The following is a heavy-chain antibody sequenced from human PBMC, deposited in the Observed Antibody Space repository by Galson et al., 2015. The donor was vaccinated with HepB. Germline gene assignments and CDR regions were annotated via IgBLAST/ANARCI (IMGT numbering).Heavy chain of an antibody. CDR2: TYRGSN. D-gene: IGHD2-15*01. V-gene: IGHV6-1*01. Sequence: CAISGDSVSNNHVAWNWIRQSPSRGLEWLGRTYRGSNQYAASMRGRIAINSDTSTNQFSLQLGSVTPEDTGLYYCARGAYSSFDIWGQGTMVTDSS. CDR3: ARGAYSSFDI. J-gene: IGHJ3*02. CDR1: GDSVSNNHVA.